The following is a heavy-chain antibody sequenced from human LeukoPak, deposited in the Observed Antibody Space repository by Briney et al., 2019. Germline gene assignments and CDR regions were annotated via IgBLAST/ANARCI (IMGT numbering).Heavy chain of an antibody. Sequence: SGESLKISCKGSGYSFTSYWIGWVRQMPGKGLEWMGIIYPGDSDTRYSPSFQGQVTISADKSISTAYLQWSSLKASDTAMYYCARHQGVVVPAAIHGNWFDPWGQGTLVTASS. CDR2: IYPGDSDT. D-gene: IGHD2-2*01. CDR1: GYSFTSYW. V-gene: IGHV5-51*01. CDR3: ARHQGVVVPAAIHGNWFDP. J-gene: IGHJ5*02.